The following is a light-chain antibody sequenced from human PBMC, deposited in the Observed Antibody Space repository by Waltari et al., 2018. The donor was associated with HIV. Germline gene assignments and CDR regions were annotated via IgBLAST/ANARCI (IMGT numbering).Light chain of an antibody. V-gene: IGLV8-61*01. Sequence: QTVVTQEPSLSVSPGGTVTLTCGLSSGSVSTSYYPTWLQQTPGQTPRTLIFNTHTRASGVPDRFSGSILGNQAALTIAGAQADDESDYYCVVYLGSGTWVFGG. CDR1: SGSVSTSYY. CDR2: NTH. CDR3: VVYLGSGTWV. J-gene: IGLJ2*01.